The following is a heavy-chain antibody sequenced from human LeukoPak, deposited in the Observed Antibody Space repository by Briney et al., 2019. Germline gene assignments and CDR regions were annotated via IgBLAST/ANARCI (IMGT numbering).Heavy chain of an antibody. Sequence: SETLSLTCTVSGGSISSGDYYWSWIRQLPGKGLEWIGYINYSGSTYYNPSLKSRVTISVDTPKNQFSLKLSSVTAADTAVYYCARGWNYFDYWGQGTLVTVSS. CDR3: ARGWNYFDY. J-gene: IGHJ4*02. CDR2: INYSGST. CDR1: GGSISSGDYY. V-gene: IGHV4-30-4*08. D-gene: IGHD6-19*01.